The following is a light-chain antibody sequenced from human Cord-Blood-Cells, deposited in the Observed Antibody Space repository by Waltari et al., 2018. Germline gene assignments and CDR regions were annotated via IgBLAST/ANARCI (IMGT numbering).Light chain of an antibody. CDR1: QSVSSSY. CDR3: QQYGSSPMYS. V-gene: IGKV3-20*01. Sequence: EIVLTQSPGTLSLSPRERATRPCRASQSVSSSYLAWYQQKPGQAPRLLIYGAASRATGIPDRFSGSGSGTDFTLTISRLETEDFAVYYCQQYGSSPMYSFGQGTKLEIK. CDR2: GAA. J-gene: IGKJ2*03.